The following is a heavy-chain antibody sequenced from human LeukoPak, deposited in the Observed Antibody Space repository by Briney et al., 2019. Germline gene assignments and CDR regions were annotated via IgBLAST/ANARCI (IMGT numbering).Heavy chain of an antibody. V-gene: IGHV4-4*07. J-gene: IGHJ4*02. CDR2: IYTSGST. CDR3: AREVNSSSWRPLDY. D-gene: IGHD6-13*01. Sequence: SETLSLTCTVSGASISSYYWSWIRQPAGKGLEWIGRIYTSGSTNYNPSLKSRVTMSVDTSKNQSSLKLSSVTAADTAVYYCAREVNSSSWRPLDYWGQGTLVTVSS. CDR1: GASISSYY.